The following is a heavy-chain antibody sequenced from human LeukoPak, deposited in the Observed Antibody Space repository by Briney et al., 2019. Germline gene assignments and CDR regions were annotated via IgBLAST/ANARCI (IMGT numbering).Heavy chain of an antibody. CDR3: ARQVKLRGIPYYFDY. CDR2: IYYSGST. D-gene: IGHD2-21*01. V-gene: IGHV4-39*01. Sequence: SETLSLTCTVSGGSSSSSSYYWGWIRQPPGKGLEWNGSIYYSGSTYYNPSLKSRVTISVDTSKNQFSLKLSSVTAADTGVYYCARQVKLRGIPYYFDYWGQGTLVTVSS. J-gene: IGHJ4*02. CDR1: GGSSSSSSYY.